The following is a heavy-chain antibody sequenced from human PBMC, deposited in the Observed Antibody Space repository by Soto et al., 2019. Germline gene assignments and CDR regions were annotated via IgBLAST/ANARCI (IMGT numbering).Heavy chain of an antibody. CDR1: GYTFTSYG. CDR3: AGWFSGYDWNYYYYYMDV. V-gene: IGHV1-18*01. CDR2: ISAYNGNT. Sequence: ASVKVSCKASGYTFTSYGISWVRQAPGQGLEWMGWISAYNGNTNYAQKLQGRVTMTTDTSTSTAYMELRSLRSDDTAVYYCAGWFSGYDWNYYYYYMDVWGKGTTVTVSS. J-gene: IGHJ6*03. D-gene: IGHD5-12*01.